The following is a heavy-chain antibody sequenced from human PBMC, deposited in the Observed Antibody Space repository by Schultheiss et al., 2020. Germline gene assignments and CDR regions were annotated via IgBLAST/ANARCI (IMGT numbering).Heavy chain of an antibody. CDR3: ARLTATARFEENWVDP. CDR2: IFCSGST. CDR1: GGSISSKNYY. J-gene: IGHJ5*02. V-gene: IGHV4-39*01. D-gene: IGHD4-11*01. Sequence: SETLSLTCIVSGGSISSKNYYWAWIRQPPGQGLEWIGTIFCSGSTYYNPSLKSRLTISVDTSNNQFSLKVTSVTAADTAVYYCARLTATARFEENWVDPWGQGTLVTVSS.